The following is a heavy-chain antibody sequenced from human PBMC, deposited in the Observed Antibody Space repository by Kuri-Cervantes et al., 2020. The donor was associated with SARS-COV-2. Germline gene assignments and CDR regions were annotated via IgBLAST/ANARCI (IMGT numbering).Heavy chain of an antibody. CDR3: ARHFGLRASVGVASFGGDFYYYNMDV. Sequence: SVKVSCKASGGTFRNIPISWVRQAPGQGLEWMGGIIPIFGTTNYAQNFQDRVTITADESTSTASMELSSLRSDDTAVYFCARHFGLRASVGVASFGGDFYYYNMDVWGQGTTVTVSS. CDR2: IIPIFGTT. V-gene: IGHV1-69*13. J-gene: IGHJ6*02. CDR1: GGTFRNIP. D-gene: IGHD3-16*01.